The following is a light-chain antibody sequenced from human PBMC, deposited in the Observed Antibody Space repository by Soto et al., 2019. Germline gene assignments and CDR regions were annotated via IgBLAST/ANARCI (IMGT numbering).Light chain of an antibody. J-gene: IGKJ2*02. CDR3: QQYNDWPPST. CDR2: GAS. V-gene: IGKV3-15*01. CDR1: QSVSSD. Sequence: EIVLTQSPATLSVSPGERVTLSCRASQSVSSDLAWYQQKPGQAPRLLIYGASTRATGLPARFSGSGSGTEFTLTISSLQSEHFAVYYCQQYNDWPPSTFGQGTKLEIK.